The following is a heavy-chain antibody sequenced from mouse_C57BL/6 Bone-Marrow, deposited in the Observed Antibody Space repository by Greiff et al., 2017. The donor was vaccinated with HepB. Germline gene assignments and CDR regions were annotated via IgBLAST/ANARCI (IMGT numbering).Heavy chain of an antibody. V-gene: IGHV6-6*01. CDR2: IRNKANNHAT. J-gene: IGHJ1*03. CDR1: GFTFSDAW. D-gene: IGHD2-1*01. Sequence: EVQLQESGGGLVQPGGSMKLSCAASGFTFSDAWMDWVRQSPEKGLEWVAEIRNKANNHATYYAESVKGRFTISRDDSKSSVYLQMNSLRAEDTGIYYCTRIYYGNFYWYFDVWGTGTTVTVSS. CDR3: TRIYYGNFYWYFDV.